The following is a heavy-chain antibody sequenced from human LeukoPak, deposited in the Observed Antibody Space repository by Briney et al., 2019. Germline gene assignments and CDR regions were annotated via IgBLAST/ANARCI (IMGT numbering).Heavy chain of an antibody. CDR3: ARARVTIFRVVPPDY. Sequence: ASVKVSCKASGGTFSSYAISWVRQAPGQGLELTGRIIPIFGTANYAQKFQGRVTITTDESTSTAYMELSSLRSEDTAVYYCARARVTIFRVVPPDYWGQGTLVTVSS. D-gene: IGHD3-3*01. CDR1: GGTFSSYA. J-gene: IGHJ4*02. V-gene: IGHV1-69*05. CDR2: IIPIFGTA.